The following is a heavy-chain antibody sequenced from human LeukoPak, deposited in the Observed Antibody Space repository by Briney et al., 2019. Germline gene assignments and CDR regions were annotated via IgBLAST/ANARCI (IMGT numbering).Heavy chain of an antibody. D-gene: IGHD3-3*01. V-gene: IGHV1-18*01. CDR3: ARGMGITIFGVVIIQAFDY. CDR2: ISAYNGNT. CDR1: GYTFTSYG. J-gene: IGHJ4*02. Sequence: ASVKVSCKDSGYTFTSYGISWVRQAPGQGLEWMGWISAYNGNTNYAQKLQGRVTMTTDTSTSTAYMELRSLRSDNTAVYYCARGMGITIFGVVIIQAFDYWGQGTLVTVSS.